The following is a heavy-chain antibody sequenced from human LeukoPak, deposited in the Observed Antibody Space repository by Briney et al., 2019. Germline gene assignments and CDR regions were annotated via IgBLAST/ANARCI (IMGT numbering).Heavy chain of an antibody. J-gene: IGHJ4*02. CDR3: ARGPYCSGNTCYSQHFDY. V-gene: IGHV1-18*01. CDR1: GYPFTNYG. D-gene: IGHD2-15*01. CDR2: ISTYNGNT. Sequence: GASVKVSCKASGYPFTNYGITWVRQAPGQGVEWMGWISTYNGNTNYAQKLQGRVTMTTDTSTSTVYLDLRSLRSDDTAVYYCARGPYCSGNTCYSQHFDYWGQGTLVTVSS.